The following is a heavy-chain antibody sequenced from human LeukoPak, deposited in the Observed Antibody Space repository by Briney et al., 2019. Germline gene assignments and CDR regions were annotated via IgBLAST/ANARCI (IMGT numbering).Heavy chain of an antibody. Sequence: GGSLRLSCAASGFTFSSYWMHWVRHAPGKGLVWVSRIKGDGNTNYADSVKGRFTISRDNAKNTVSLRMNSLRAEDTGVYYCARAPSEIGGYYPEYFRHWGQGTLVTVSS. CDR2: IKGDGNT. J-gene: IGHJ1*01. CDR1: GFTFSSYW. D-gene: IGHD3-22*01. V-gene: IGHV3-74*01. CDR3: ARAPSEIGGYYPEYFRH.